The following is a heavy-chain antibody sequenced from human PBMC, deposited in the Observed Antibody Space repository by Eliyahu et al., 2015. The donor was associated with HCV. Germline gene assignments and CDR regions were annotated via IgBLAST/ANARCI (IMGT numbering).Heavy chain of an antibody. CDR3: AKDPTTAMVPEYYFDY. J-gene: IGHJ4*02. Sequence: EVQLVESGGGLVQPGRSLRXSCAASGFTFDXYSVAMXWVRQAPGKGVEWVSGISWNSGSIGYADSVKGRFTISRDNAKNSLYLQMNSLRAEDTALYYCAKDPTTAMVPEYYFDYWGQGTLVTVSS. CDR2: ISWNSGSI. V-gene: IGHV3-9*01. CDR1: GFTFDXYSVA. D-gene: IGHD5-18*01.